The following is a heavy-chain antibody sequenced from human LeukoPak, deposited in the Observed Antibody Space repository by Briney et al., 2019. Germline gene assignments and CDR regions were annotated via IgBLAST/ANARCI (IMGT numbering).Heavy chain of an antibody. CDR2: INTDSGGA. J-gene: IGHJ4*02. CDR3: EGVTSSVPGIIDY. Sequence: RASVKVSCKASGDIFTGYYMHWVRQAPGQGLEWMGWINTDSGGANYALKFQGRVTLTRDPSITTAYMELKRLKSDDTAGYYCEGVTSSVPGIIDYWGQGTLVTVSS. CDR1: GDIFTGYY. V-gene: IGHV1-2*02. D-gene: IGHD5-24*01.